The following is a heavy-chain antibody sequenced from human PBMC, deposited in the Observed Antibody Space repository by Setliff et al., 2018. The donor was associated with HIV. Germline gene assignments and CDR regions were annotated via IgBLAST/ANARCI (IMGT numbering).Heavy chain of an antibody. V-gene: IGHV3-66*02. CDR3: ARAGVGEGYYYYYYMDV. D-gene: IGHD3-16*01. CDR2: INGGTTT. J-gene: IGHJ6*03. CDR1: GITVSGIY. Sequence: GGSLRLSCVASGITVSGIYMTWVRQAPGKGLEWVSVINGGTTTYYADSVKGRFTISRDNSKNTLYLQMNSLRVEDTAVYYCARAGVGEGYYYYYYMDVWGKGTTVTVSS.